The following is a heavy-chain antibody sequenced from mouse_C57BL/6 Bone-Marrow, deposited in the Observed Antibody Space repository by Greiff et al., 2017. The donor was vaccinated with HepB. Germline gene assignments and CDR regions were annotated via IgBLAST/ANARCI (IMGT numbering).Heavy chain of an antibody. CDR3: ARGDDYDYAMDY. D-gene: IGHD2-4*01. V-gene: IGHV1-64*01. CDR1: GYTFTSYW. J-gene: IGHJ4*01. CDR2: IHPNSGST. Sequence: VQLQQSGAELVKPGASVKLSCKASGYTFTSYWMHWVKQRPGQGLEWIGMIHPNSGSTNYNEKFKSKATLTVDKSSSTAYMQLSSLTSEDSAVYYCARGDDYDYAMDYWGQGTSVTVSS.